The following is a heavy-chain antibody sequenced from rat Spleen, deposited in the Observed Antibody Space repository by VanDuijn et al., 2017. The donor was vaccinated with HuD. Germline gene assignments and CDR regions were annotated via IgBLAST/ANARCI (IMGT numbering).Heavy chain of an antibody. CDR1: GFTFNNYW. CDR3: ASYYSGDLDY. J-gene: IGHJ2*01. V-gene: IGHV2-47*01. Sequence: VQLVESGGGLVQPGRSLKLSCVASGFTFNNYWMTWIRQPPGKGLEWMGVIWSNGGTDYNSAIKSRLSISRDTSKSQVFLKMNSLQTEDTAMYFCASYYSGDLDYWGQGVMVTVSS. D-gene: IGHD1-1*01. CDR2: IWSNGGT.